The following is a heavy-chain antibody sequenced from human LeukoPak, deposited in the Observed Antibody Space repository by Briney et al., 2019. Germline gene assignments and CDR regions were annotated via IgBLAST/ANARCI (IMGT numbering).Heavy chain of an antibody. J-gene: IGHJ4*02. CDR1: GGSISGSSFY. V-gene: IGHV4-39*01. CDR2: IYYKGST. CDR3: ARHPIDEEMATVQVHFWC. D-gene: IGHD5-24*01. Sequence: SETLSLTCTVSGGSISGSSFYWGWIRQPPGKGLEWIGSIYYKGSTLYNPSLNSRVTISVDTSKNEFSLKLSSVTAADTAVYFCARHPIDEEMATVQVHFWCWGQVTLVTVSS.